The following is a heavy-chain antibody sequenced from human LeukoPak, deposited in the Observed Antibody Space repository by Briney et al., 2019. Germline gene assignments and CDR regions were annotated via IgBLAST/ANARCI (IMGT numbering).Heavy chain of an antibody. CDR1: GGSISSSSYY. CDR3: AREYCGGGCYSPLYFDY. J-gene: IGHJ4*02. V-gene: IGHV4-39*02. CDR2: IYYSGST. Sequence: SETLSLTCTVSGGSISSSSYYWGWIRQPPGKGLEWIGRIYYSGSTYYNPSLKSRVTISVDTSKNQFSLKLSSVTAADTAVYYCAREYCGGGCYSPLYFDYWGQGTLVTVSS. D-gene: IGHD2-21*02.